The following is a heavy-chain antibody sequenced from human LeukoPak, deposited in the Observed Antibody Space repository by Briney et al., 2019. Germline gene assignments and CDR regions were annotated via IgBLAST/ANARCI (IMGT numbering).Heavy chain of an antibody. CDR1: GFTFSSYE. CDR2: ISGSGSAI. D-gene: IGHD6-19*01. V-gene: IGHV3-48*03. Sequence: PGGSLRLSCAASGFTFSSYEMNWVRQAPGKGLEWVSYISGSGSAIYYADSVKGRLTISRDNARHSLYLQMNSLRAEDTAVYYCARGLGIAVAYDYWGQGTLVTVSS. CDR3: ARGLGIAVAYDY. J-gene: IGHJ4*02.